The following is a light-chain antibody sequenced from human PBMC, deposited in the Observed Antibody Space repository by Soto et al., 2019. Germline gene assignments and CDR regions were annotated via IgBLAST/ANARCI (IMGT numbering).Light chain of an antibody. CDR1: ARLLHKNGYNY. CDR2: LGS. Sequence: IVMTQSPLSLSVTPGKAASISCMSSARLLHKNGYNYVDWYMQKPGQSPQLLIYLGSNRASGVPDRFSGSGSDTYFTLEISRVEADDVGVYYCMQPLENFRTFGQGTKVDIK. CDR3: MQPLENFRT. V-gene: IGKV2-28*01. J-gene: IGKJ1*01.